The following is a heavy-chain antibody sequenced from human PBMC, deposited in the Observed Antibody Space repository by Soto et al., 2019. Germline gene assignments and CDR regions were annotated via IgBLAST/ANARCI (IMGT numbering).Heavy chain of an antibody. CDR2: IYYSGST. Sequence: SETLSLTCTVSGVSISSYYWSWIRQPPGKGLEWIGYIYYSGSTNYNPSLKSRVTISVDTSKNQFSLKLSSVTAADTAVYYCARLMTTVTNDAFDIWGQGTMVTVSS. V-gene: IGHV4-59*08. CDR3: ARLMTTVTNDAFDI. D-gene: IGHD4-17*01. CDR1: GVSISSYY. J-gene: IGHJ3*02.